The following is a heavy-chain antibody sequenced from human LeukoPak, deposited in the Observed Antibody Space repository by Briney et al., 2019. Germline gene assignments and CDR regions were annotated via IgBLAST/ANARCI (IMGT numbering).Heavy chain of an antibody. J-gene: IGHJ4*02. V-gene: IGHV4-59*01. D-gene: IGHD1-26*01. CDR1: GDSISSYY. CDR2: IYYSGST. CDR3: ARDRGGSSRHEFDY. Sequence: SETLSLTCTVSGDSISSYYWNWIRQPPGKGLEWIGYIYYSGSTNYNPSLKSRVTISVDTSKNQFSLKLSPVTAADTAVYYCARDRGGSSRHEFDYWGQGTLVTVSS.